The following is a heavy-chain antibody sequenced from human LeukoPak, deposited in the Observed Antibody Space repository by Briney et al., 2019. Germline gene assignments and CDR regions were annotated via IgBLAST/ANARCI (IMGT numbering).Heavy chain of an antibody. CDR1: GFTFSTYD. V-gene: IGHV3-23*01. CDR2: ISRGGGGST. D-gene: IGHD5-12*01. J-gene: IGHJ4*02. Sequence: GGSLSLSCAASGFTFSTYDMSWVRQAPGKGLECVASISRGGGGSTYYADSGEGRITIPRDNSKNTVYQQMNSLRADDTAVYYCLKKGQNEGYGKPDWGQGTLVTVSS. CDR3: LKKGQNEGYGKPD.